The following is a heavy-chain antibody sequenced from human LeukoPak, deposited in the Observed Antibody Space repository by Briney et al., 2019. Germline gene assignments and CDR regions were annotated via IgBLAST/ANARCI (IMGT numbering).Heavy chain of an antibody. CDR3: VKDLIGSYSFEY. J-gene: IGHJ4*02. CDR1: GFTFTTHT. CDR2: ISTTGVST. V-gene: IGHV3-64D*06. Sequence: GGSLRLSCSASGFTFTTHTMHWVRQAPGKGLEYVSTISTTGVSTYYADSVKGRFTISRDNSKNTLYLQMSSLRVEDTAVYYCVKDLIGSYSFEYWGQGTLVTVSS. D-gene: IGHD1-26*01.